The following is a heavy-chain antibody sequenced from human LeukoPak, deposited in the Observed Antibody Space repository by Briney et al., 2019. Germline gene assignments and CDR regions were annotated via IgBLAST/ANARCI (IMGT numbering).Heavy chain of an antibody. D-gene: IGHD2-15*01. CDR1: GFTFDDYG. CDR3: ARVLSAVVAATRGYYYYLDV. Sequence: GGSLRLSCAASGFTFDDYGMSWVRQAPGKGLEWVSGINWNGGSTGYADSVKGRFTISRDNAKNSLYLQMNSLRAEDTALYYCARVLSAVVAATRGYYYYLDVWGKGTTVTVSS. J-gene: IGHJ6*03. CDR2: INWNGGST. V-gene: IGHV3-20*04.